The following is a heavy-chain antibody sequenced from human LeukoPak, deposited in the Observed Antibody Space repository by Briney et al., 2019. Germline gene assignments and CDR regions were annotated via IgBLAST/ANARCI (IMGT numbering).Heavy chain of an antibody. V-gene: IGHV4-61*01. J-gene: IGHJ4*02. D-gene: IGHD2/OR15-2a*01. Sequence: IPSQTLSLTCTVSGGSISGGSYYWSWIRQPPGKGLEWIGYIYYSGSTKYNLSLKSRVTISVDTSKNQLSLKLSSVTAADTAVYYCARGEYGRFDYWGQGTLVTVSS. CDR2: IYYSGST. CDR3: ARGEYGRFDY. CDR1: GGSISGGSYY.